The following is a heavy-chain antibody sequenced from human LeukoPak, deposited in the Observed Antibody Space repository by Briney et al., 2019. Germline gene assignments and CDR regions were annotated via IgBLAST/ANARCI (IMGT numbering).Heavy chain of an antibody. CDR1: GFTVSGNY. CDR3: ARGYPYCGGDCYFDY. J-gene: IGHJ4*02. CDR2: IYSGSNT. Sequence: HPGGSLRLSCAASGFTVSGNYMSWVRQAPGKGLEWVSVIYSGSNTYYADSVKGRSAISRDNSKNTLYLQMNSLRAEDTAVYYCARGYPYCGGDCYFDYWGQGTLVTVSS. D-gene: IGHD2-21*02. V-gene: IGHV3-53*01.